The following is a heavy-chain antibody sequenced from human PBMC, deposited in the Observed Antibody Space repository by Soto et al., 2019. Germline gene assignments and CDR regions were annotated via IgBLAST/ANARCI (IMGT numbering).Heavy chain of an antibody. J-gene: IGHJ3*02. V-gene: IGHV3-30*18. Sequence: GGSLRLSCAASGFTFSSYGMHWVRQAPGKGLEWVAVISYDGSNKYYADSVKGRFTISRDNSKNTLYLQMNSLRAEDTAVYYCAKDLVLRYFDWAFDIWGQGTMVTVSS. CDR2: ISYDGSNK. CDR1: GFTFSSYG. CDR3: AKDLVLRYFDWAFDI. D-gene: IGHD3-9*01.